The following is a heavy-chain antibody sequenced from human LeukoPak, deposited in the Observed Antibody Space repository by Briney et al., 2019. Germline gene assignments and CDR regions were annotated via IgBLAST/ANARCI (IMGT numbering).Heavy chain of an antibody. CDR2: INPNSDGT. Sequence: ASVKVSCKASGYTFTGYYMHWVRQAPGQGLEWMGWINPNSDGTNYAQKFQGRVTMTRDTSISTAYMELSRLRSADTAVYYCARSLGYSSSSLLLHYFDYWGQGTLVTVSS. D-gene: IGHD6-6*01. J-gene: IGHJ4*02. V-gene: IGHV1-2*02. CDR3: ARSLGYSSSSLLLHYFDY. CDR1: GYTFTGYY.